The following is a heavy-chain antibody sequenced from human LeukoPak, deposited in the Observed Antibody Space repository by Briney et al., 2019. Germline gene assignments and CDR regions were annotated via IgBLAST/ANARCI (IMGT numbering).Heavy chain of an antibody. CDR2: IYYSGST. V-gene: IGHV4-38-2*02. CDR1: GYSISSSYY. CDR3: ARVGPYSSGWYWWFDP. D-gene: IGHD6-13*01. J-gene: IGHJ5*02. Sequence: SETLSLTCTVSGYSISSSYYSGWIRQPPGKGLESIGSIYYSGSTYYNPSLKSRVTISVDTSKNQFSLKLSSVTAADTAVYYCARVGPYSSGWYWWFDPWGQGTLVTVSS.